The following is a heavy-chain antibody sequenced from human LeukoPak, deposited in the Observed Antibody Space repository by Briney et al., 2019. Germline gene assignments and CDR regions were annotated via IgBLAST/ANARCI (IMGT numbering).Heavy chain of an antibody. CDR1: GGSISSFF. CDR3: ARVAYGSSWFDP. Sequence: SETLFLTCTVSGGSISSFFWTWIRQSPGKRLECLGHVYYDGSTKYNPSFEGRVTMSVDTSKNQFSLELTSVTAADTAVYYCARVAYGSSWFDPWGQGTLVTVSS. D-gene: IGHD1-14*01. V-gene: IGHV4-59*01. CDR2: VYYDGST. J-gene: IGHJ5*02.